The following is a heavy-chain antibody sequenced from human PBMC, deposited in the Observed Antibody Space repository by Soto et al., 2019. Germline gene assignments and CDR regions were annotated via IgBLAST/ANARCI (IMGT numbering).Heavy chain of an antibody. CDR3: ARPATYDYGERAWFDP. CDR1: GGSFRGYY. CDR2: INYSGNT. Sequence: SETHSLTSTLYGGSFRGYYWSWVRQPPGKGLEWIGKINYSGNTNYNPSLRSRVTISVDTSKNQFSLKLSSVTAADTAVYYCARPATYDYGERAWFDPWGQGTLVTVSS. D-gene: IGHD4-17*01. V-gene: IGHV4-34*01. J-gene: IGHJ5*02.